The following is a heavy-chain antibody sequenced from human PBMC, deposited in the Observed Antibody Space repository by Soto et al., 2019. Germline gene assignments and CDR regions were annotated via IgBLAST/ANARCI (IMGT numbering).Heavy chain of an antibody. CDR1: GFTFRSYA. CDR3: AREDSGYYVDAFDI. V-gene: IGHV3-30-3*01. Sequence: QVKLVESGGGVVQPGRSLRLSCAASGFTFRSYAMHWVRQAPGKGLEWVAVISYDGSNKFYADSVKGRFTISRDNSKDTLYLQMISPRAEDTAVYYCAREDSGYYVDAFDIWGQGTRVTVSS. J-gene: IGHJ3*02. CDR2: ISYDGSNK. D-gene: IGHD5-12*01.